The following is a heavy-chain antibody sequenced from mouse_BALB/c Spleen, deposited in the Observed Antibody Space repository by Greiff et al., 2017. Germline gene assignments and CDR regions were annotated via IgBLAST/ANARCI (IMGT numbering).Heavy chain of an antibody. CDR1: GFNIKDTY. J-gene: IGHJ3*01. Sequence: VQLQQSGAELVKPGASVKLSCTASGFNIKDTYMHWVKQRPEQGLEWIGRIDPANCNTKYDPKFQGKATITADTSSNTAYLQLSSLTSEDTAVYYCAYYYGSSYGFAYWGQGTLVTVSA. V-gene: IGHV14-3*02. CDR2: IDPANCNT. CDR3: AYYYGSSYGFAY. D-gene: IGHD1-1*01.